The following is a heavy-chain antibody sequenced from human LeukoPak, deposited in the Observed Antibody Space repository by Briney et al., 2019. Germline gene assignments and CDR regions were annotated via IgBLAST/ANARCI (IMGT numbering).Heavy chain of an antibody. CDR1: GYPLTSYD. V-gene: IGHV1-8*01. CDR2: MNPNSGNT. Sequence: ASVEVSFQASGYPLTSYDINWGRPATGQGVEWMGWMNPNSGNTGYAQKFQGRVTMTRNASISTAYMELSSLRSEDTAVYYCARDCQGGIDWGQGTLVTVSS. CDR3: ARDCQGGID. D-gene: IGHD3-16*01. J-gene: IGHJ4*02.